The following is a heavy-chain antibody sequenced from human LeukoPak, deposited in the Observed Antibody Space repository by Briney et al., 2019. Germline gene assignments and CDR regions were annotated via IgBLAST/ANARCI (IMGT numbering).Heavy chain of an antibody. J-gene: IGHJ3*01. V-gene: IGHV3-21*01. Sequence: PGGSLRLSCAASGFTFSSYTMNWVRQAPGKGLEWVSSISSSSTHIYYADSVKGRFTISRDNAKNSLYLQMNSLRAEDTAIYYCARDAWDAFDVWGQGTMVTVSS. CDR2: ISSSSTHI. CDR1: GFTFSSYT. CDR3: ARDAWDAFDV.